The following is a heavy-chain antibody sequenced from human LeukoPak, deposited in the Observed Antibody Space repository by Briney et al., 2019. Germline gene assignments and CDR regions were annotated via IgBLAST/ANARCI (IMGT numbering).Heavy chain of an antibody. CDR1: GFTFSSYA. D-gene: IGHD3-9*01. V-gene: IGHV3-23*01. CDR3: ARARDYDILTGYSPPDY. J-gene: IGHJ4*02. CDR2: ISGSGGST. Sequence: GGSLRLSCAASGFTFSSYAMSWVRQAPGKGLEWVSAISGSGGSTYYADSVKGRFTISRDNAKNSLYLQMNSLRAEDTAVYYCARARDYDILTGYSPPDYWGQGTLVTVSS.